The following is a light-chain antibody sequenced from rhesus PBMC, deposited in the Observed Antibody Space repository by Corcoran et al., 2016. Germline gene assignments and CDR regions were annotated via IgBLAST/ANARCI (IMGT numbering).Light chain of an antibody. CDR1: QGISNW. Sequence: DIQMTQSPSSLSASVGDRVTITCRASQGISNWLAWYQQKPGKAPKLPNYRVSNLETGVPSRFSGSGSGTDYTLTLSSLQPEDFATYYCQQYDDLPFTFGPGTKLDIK. V-gene: IGKV1-69*01. CDR2: RVS. J-gene: IGKJ3*01. CDR3: QQYDDLPFT.